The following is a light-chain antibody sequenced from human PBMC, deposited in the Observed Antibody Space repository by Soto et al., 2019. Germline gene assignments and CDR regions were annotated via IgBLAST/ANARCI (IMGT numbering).Light chain of an antibody. CDR1: SSDVGGYKY. Sequence: QPVLTQPASVSGSPGQSITISCTGTSSDVGGYKYVYWYQQHPGKAPKVMIYEVTNRPSGVSNRFSGSKSGNTASLTISGLQTEDEADYYCSSYTSSGTWVFGGGTKLTVL. CDR2: EVT. V-gene: IGLV2-14*01. J-gene: IGLJ3*02. CDR3: SSYTSSGTWV.